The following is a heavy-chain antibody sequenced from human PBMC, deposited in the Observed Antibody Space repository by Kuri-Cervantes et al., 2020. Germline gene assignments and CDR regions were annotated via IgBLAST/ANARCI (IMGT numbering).Heavy chain of an antibody. V-gene: IGHV3-33*01. CDR3: ATGGRVVGTRGRGYYMDV. CDR2: IGFDGHNE. CDR1: AFTFSSYG. Sequence: GESLKISCAASAFTFSSYGMHWVRQAPGKGLEWVAVIGFDGHNEDYADSVKGRFTISRDNSKNTLYLQMNSLRAEDTAVYYCATGGRVVGTRGRGYYMDVWGKGTTVTVSS. D-gene: IGHD3-16*01. J-gene: IGHJ6*03.